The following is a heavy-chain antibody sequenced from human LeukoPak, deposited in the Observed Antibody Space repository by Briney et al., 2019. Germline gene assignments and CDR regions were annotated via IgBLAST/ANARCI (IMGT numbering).Heavy chain of an antibody. Sequence: SETLSLTCTVSGGSISSSSYYWGWIRQPPGKGLEWIGSIYYSGSTYYNPSLKSRVTISVDTSKNQFSLKLSSVTAADTAVYYCARRGYYDSSGYDYWGQGTPVTVSS. CDR3: ARRGYYDSSGYDY. V-gene: IGHV4-39*01. CDR1: GGSISSSSYY. J-gene: IGHJ4*02. D-gene: IGHD3-22*01. CDR2: IYYSGST.